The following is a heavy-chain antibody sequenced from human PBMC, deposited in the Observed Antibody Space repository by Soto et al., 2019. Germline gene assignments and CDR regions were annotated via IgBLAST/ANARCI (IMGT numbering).Heavy chain of an antibody. CDR3: ARDRNWNFIDY. Sequence: ASVKVSCKASGYTFTGYYMHWVRQAPGQGLEWMGWINPNSGGTNYAQKFQGWVTMTRDTSISTAYMELSRLRSDDTAMYYCARDRNWNFIDYWGQGTLVTVSS. CDR2: INPNSGGT. CDR1: GYTFTGYY. D-gene: IGHD1-7*01. V-gene: IGHV1-2*04. J-gene: IGHJ4*02.